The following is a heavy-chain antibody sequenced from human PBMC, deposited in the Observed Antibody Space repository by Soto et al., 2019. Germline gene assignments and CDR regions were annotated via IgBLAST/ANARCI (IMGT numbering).Heavy chain of an antibody. D-gene: IGHD2-8*01. CDR3: ARARVGYCTNGVCYDYYYYYMDV. V-gene: IGHV1-46*01. J-gene: IGHJ6*03. Sequence: ASVKVSCKASGYTFTSYYMHWVRQAPGQGLEWMGIINPSGGSTSYAQKLQGRVTMTTDTSTSTAYMELRSLRSDDTAVYYCARARVGYCTNGVCYDYYYYYMDVWGKGTTVTVSS. CDR1: GYTFTSYY. CDR2: INPSGGST.